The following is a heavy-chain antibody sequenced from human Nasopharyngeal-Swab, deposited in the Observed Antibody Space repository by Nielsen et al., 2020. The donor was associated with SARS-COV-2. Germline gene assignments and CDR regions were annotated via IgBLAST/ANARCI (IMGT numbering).Heavy chain of an antibody. Sequence: GESLKISCAASGFTFSSYAMHWVRQAPGKGLEWVAVISYDGSNKYYADSVKGRFTISRDNSKNTLYLQMNSLRAEDTAVYYCAKERYDSLPLDYWGQGTLVTVSS. J-gene: IGHJ4*02. CDR1: GFTFSSYA. D-gene: IGHD5-12*01. V-gene: IGHV3-30*04. CDR3: AKERYDSLPLDY. CDR2: ISYDGSNK.